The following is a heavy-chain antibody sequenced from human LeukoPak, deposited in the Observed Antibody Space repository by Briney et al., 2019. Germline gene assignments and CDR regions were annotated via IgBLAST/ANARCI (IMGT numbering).Heavy chain of an antibody. J-gene: IGHJ4*02. V-gene: IGHV4-34*01. CDR3: ARNWNYFDY. D-gene: IGHD1-1*01. CDR1: GGSLSGYY. CDR2: INHSGST. Sequence: PSETLSLTRAVYGGSLSGYYWSWIRQPPGKGLEWIGEINHSGSTNYNPSLKSRVTISVDTSKNQFSLKLSSVTAADTAVYYCARNWNYFDYWGQGTLVTVSS.